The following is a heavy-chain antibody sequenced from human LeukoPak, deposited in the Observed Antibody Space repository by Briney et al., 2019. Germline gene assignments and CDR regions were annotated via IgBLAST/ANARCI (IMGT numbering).Heavy chain of an antibody. CDR1: GGSISSGGYY. Sequence: SETLSLTCTVSGGSISSGGYYWSWIRQPPGKGLEWIGCIYHSGNTYYNPSLKSRVTISVDRSKNQFSLKLSSVTAADTAVYYCARRGGSPLGAFDIWGQGTMVTVSS. D-gene: IGHD1-26*01. J-gene: IGHJ3*02. V-gene: IGHV4-30-2*02. CDR2: IYHSGNT. CDR3: ARRGGSPLGAFDI.